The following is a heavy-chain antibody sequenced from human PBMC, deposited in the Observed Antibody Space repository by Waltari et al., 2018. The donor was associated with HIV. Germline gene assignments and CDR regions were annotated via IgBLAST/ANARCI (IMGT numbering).Heavy chain of an antibody. CDR2: ISGSAYST. J-gene: IGHJ6*02. CDR3: VKEHQYSHTWYSYYGMDV. Sequence: WVRQAPGKGLEWVSAISGSAYSTYYAESVKGRFTISRDNSKNKLYLQMNSLRAEDTAVYFCVKEHQYSHTWYSYYGMDVWGQGTTVTVSS. V-gene: IGHV3-23*01. D-gene: IGHD6-13*01.